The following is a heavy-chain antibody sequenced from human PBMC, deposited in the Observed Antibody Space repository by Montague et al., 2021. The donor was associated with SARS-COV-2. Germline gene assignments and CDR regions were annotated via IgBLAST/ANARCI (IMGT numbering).Heavy chain of an antibody. J-gene: IGHJ3*02. CDR1: GGSISSGSYY. CDR2: IYTSGST. D-gene: IGHD3-10*01. V-gene: IGHV4-61*02. CDR3: ARAERGAFDI. Sequence: TLSLTCTVSGGSISSGSYYWSWIRQPAGKGLEWIGRIYTSGSTNYNPSLKNRVTISVDTSKNQFSLKLSSVTAADTAVYYCARAERGAFDIWGQGTMVTVSS.